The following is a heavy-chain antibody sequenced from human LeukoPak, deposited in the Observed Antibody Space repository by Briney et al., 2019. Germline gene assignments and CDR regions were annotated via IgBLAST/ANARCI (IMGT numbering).Heavy chain of an antibody. D-gene: IGHD1-1*01. CDR1: GFTFSPYA. V-gene: IGHV3-23*01. J-gene: IGHJ4*02. Sequence: PGGSLRLSCTVSGFTFSPYAMSWVRQAPGKGLEWVSSLSTSGGNTYYADSVKGRFTISRDNSKNTLYLQMNSLRAEDSGVYYCAKGLAPTGTTHTAAGYWGQGTLVTVSS. CDR3: AKGLAPTGTTHTAAGY. CDR2: LSTSGGNT.